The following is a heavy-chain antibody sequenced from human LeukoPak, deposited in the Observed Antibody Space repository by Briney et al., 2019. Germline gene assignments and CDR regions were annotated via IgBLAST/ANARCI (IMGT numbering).Heavy chain of an antibody. J-gene: IGHJ1*01. Sequence: SVKVSCKASGGTFSSYAISWVRQAPGQGLEWMGGIIPIFGTANYAQKFQGRVTITADESTSTAYMELSSLRSENTAVYYCARGGSDYGDYPGYFQHWGQGTLVTVSS. V-gene: IGHV1-69*13. CDR1: GGTFSSYA. CDR3: ARGGSDYGDYPGYFQH. D-gene: IGHD4-17*01. CDR2: IIPIFGTA.